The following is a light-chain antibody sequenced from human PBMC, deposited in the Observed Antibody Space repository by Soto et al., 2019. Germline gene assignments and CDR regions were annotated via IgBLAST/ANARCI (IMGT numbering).Light chain of an antibody. CDR1: QSVSSN. Sequence: EIVMTQSPATLSVSPGERATLSCRASQSVSSNLAWYHLKPGQAPSLLIYGEYTRATGIPSRFSGSGSGTEFTLTISSLQSEDFEVYYCQQYNKLPPSFGQGTKVEIK. CDR3: QQYNKLPPS. CDR2: GEY. J-gene: IGKJ1*01. V-gene: IGKV3-15*01.